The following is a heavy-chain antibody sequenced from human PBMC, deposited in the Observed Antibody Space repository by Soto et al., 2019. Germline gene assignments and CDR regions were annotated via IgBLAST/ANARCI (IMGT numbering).Heavy chain of an antibody. CDR1: GCTFSSYA. Sequence: QVQLVQSGAEVKKPGSSVKVSCKASGCTFSSYAISWVRQAPGQGLEWMGGIIPIFGTANYAQKFQGRVTITADESTRPANWGRRSLRSEDTAVYYGAAHPMATITYGDGMDVWGQGTTVTVSS. D-gene: IGHD5-12*01. V-gene: IGHV1-69*12. CDR2: IIPIFGTA. J-gene: IGHJ6*02. CDR3: AAHPMATITYGDGMDV.